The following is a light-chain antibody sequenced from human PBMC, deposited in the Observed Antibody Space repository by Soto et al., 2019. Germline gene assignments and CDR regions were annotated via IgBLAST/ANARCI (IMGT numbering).Light chain of an antibody. J-gene: IGKJ4*01. CDR3: QQHNSYPLT. Sequence: IQLTQSPSSLSASVGDRVTITCRASQGISSYLAWYQQKPGKAPKLLIYGASNLQSGVPPRFSGSGSGTDFTLAISSLQPEDFATYYCQQHNSYPLTFGGGTKVDIK. CDR1: QGISSY. CDR2: GAS. V-gene: IGKV1-9*01.